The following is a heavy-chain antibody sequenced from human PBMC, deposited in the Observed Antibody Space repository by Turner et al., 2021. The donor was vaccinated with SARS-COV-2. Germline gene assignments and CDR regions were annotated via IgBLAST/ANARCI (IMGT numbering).Heavy chain of an antibody. Sequence: EVQLVESGGGLVQPGGSLRLSCAASGFKFSYYDMNWVRQAPGKGLEWVSYISSSGSTLDHADSVKGRFTIARDNARNSLFLQMNSLRAEDTAVYFCARDQWEPVHDAFDIWGQGTKVTVSS. D-gene: IGHD1-26*01. V-gene: IGHV3-48*03. J-gene: IGHJ3*02. CDR1: GFKFSYYD. CDR3: ARDQWEPVHDAFDI. CDR2: ISSSGSTL.